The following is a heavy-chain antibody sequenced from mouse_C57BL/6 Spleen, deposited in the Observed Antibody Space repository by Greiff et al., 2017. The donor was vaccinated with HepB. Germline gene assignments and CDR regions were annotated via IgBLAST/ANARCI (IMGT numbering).Heavy chain of an antibody. D-gene: IGHD1-1*01. J-gene: IGHJ2*01. CDR3: TTIITTVFDY. CDR1: GFNIKDDY. CDR2: IDPENGDT. Sequence: EVQLQQSGAELVRPGASVKLSCTASGFNIKDDYMHWVKQRPEQGLEWIGWIDPENGDTEYASKFQGKATITADTSSNTAYLQLSSLTSEDTAVYYCTTIITTVFDYWGQGTTLTVSS. V-gene: IGHV14-4*01.